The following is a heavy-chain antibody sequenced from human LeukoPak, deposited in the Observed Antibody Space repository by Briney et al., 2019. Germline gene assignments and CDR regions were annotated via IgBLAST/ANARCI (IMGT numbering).Heavy chain of an antibody. V-gene: IGHV3-48*03. CDR3: ARDIGRLGMDV. Sequence: GGSLRLSCAASGFTFSSYEMNWVRQAPGKGLEWVSYISSSGSTIYYADSVKGRFTISRDNAKNSLYLQMNSLRAEDTAVYYCARDIGRLGMDVWGQGTTVTVSS. CDR1: GFTFSSYE. D-gene: IGHD1-26*01. J-gene: IGHJ6*02. CDR2: ISSSGSTI.